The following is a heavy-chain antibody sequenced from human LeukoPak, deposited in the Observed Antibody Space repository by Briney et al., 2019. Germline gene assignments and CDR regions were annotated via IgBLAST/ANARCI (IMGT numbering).Heavy chain of an antibody. CDR3: ARAPGYCSSTSCYGYFDY. Sequence: SVKVSCKASGGTFSSHAISWVRQAPGQGLEWMGGIIPIFGTANYAQKFQGRVTITADESTSTAYMELSSLRSEDTAVYYCARAPGYCSSTSCYGYFDYWGQGTLVTVSS. CDR1: GGTFSSHA. D-gene: IGHD2-2*01. J-gene: IGHJ4*02. CDR2: IIPIFGTA. V-gene: IGHV1-69*13.